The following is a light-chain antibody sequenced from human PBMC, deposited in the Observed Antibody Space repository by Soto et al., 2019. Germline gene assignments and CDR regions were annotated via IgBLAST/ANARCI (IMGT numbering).Light chain of an antibody. CDR3: QKYDSVPWS. V-gene: IGKV1-27*01. Sequence: DIQMTQSPTSLSASVGDRVTITCRASQGIGYNLAWYQQKPGKVPTVLIYTASTLHSGVPSRFSGSGSGTEFTLTINTLQPEDVATYFCQKYDSVPWSFGQGTRVEI. CDR2: TAS. J-gene: IGKJ1*01. CDR1: QGIGYN.